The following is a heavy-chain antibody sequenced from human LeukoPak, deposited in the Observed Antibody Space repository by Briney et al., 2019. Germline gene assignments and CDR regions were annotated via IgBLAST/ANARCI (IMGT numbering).Heavy chain of an antibody. J-gene: IGHJ4*02. Sequence: PGGSLRLSCAASGFTFSSYSMNWVRQAPGKGLEWVSSISSSSSNIYYADSVKGRFTISRDNAKNSLYLQMNSLRAEDTAVYYCARAEMAAADAAFDYWGQGTLVTVSS. V-gene: IGHV3-21*01. D-gene: IGHD6-25*01. CDR2: ISSSSSNI. CDR3: ARAEMAAADAAFDY. CDR1: GFTFSSYS.